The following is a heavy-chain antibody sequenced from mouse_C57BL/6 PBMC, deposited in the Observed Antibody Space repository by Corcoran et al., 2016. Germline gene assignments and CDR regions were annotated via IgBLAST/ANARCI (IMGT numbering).Heavy chain of an antibody. CDR1: GYTFTSYV. CDR3: ASEGGYYELDY. D-gene: IGHD2-3*01. CDR2: INPYNDGT. Sequence: EVQLQQSGPELVKPGASVKMSCKASGYTFTSYVMHWVKQKPGQGLEWIGYINPYNDGTKYNEKFKGKATLTSDKSSSTAYMELSSLTSEDSAVYYCASEGGYYELDYWGQGTTLTVSS. J-gene: IGHJ2*01. V-gene: IGHV1S136*01.